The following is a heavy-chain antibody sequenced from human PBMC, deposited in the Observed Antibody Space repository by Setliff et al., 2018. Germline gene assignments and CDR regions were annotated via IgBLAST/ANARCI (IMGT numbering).Heavy chain of an antibody. CDR1: GFTFSKAW. D-gene: IGHD3-3*01. Sequence: GSLRLSCAASGFTFSKAWMSWVRQAPGKGLEWVGRIKSKTDGGTIDYAAPVKGRLTISSDDSKNTLYLQVNSLRSEDTAVSYCAGTYYNFWSALDYYYYGMDVWGQGTTVTSP. CDR2: IKSKTDGGTI. V-gene: IGHV3-15*01. CDR3: AGTYYNFWSALDYYYYGMDV. J-gene: IGHJ6*02.